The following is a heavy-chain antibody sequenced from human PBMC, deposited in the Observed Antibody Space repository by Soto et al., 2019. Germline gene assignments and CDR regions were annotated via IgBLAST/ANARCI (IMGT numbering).Heavy chain of an antibody. CDR3: ARNMVRHQQRTLSVGY. Sequence: EPFPTLVNPTQPPTLTCTFSGLSLSTSGVGVGWIRLPPGKALEWLAFIYWSDDERYSPSLSSRLTITKDTSKNQVVLTMTNMDPVDTATYFCARNMVRHQQRTLSVGYWGQGTLVT. CDR2: IYWSDDE. D-gene: IGHD1-26*01. CDR1: GLSLSTSGVG. J-gene: IGHJ4*02. V-gene: IGHV2-5*01.